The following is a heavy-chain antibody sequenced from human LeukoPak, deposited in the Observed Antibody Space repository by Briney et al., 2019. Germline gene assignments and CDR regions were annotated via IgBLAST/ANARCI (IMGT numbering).Heavy chain of an antibody. D-gene: IGHD2-2*01. V-gene: IGHV3-20*04. CDR1: GFTFSSYE. Sequence: GGSLRLSCAASGFTFSSYEMNWVRQAPGKGLEWVSGINWNGGSTGYADSVKGRFTISRDNAKNSLYLQMNSLRAEDTALYYCARDSHDQPVVRFDYWGQGTLVTVSS. CDR2: INWNGGST. J-gene: IGHJ4*02. CDR3: ARDSHDQPVVRFDY.